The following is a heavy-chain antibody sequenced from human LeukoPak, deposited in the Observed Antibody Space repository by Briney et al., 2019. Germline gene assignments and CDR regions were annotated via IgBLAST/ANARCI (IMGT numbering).Heavy chain of an antibody. J-gene: IGHJ4*02. Sequence: SETLSLTCTVSGGSISGFYWSWIRQPAGKGLEWTGRIYTTGSTKYNPSLESRVTMSVDTSKNQFSLWLSSVTAADAAVYYCARDRVGATDYFDYWGQGTLVTVSS. CDR2: IYTTGST. V-gene: IGHV4-4*07. D-gene: IGHD1-26*01. CDR1: GGSISGFY. CDR3: ARDRVGATDYFDY.